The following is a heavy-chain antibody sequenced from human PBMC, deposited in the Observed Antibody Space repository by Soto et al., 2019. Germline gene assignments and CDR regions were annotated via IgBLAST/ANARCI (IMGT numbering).Heavy chain of an antibody. J-gene: IGHJ4*02. CDR3: ARDVYCSSTSCYGLWIPRSYYFDY. D-gene: IGHD2-2*01. CDR1: GFTFRHYP. Sequence: GGSLRLSCVASGFTFRHYPMGWVRQAPGKGLGWVAHIDIEGGREFYADSVKGRFTISRDNAKNSLYLQMNSLRAEDTAVYYCARDVYCSSTSCYGLWIPRSYYFDYWGQGTLVTVSS. CDR2: IDIEGGRE. V-gene: IGHV3-7*03.